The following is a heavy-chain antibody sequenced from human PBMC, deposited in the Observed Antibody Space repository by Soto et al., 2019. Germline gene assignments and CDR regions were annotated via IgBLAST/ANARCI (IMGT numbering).Heavy chain of an antibody. V-gene: IGHV1-69*12. Sequence: QVQLVQSGAEVKKPGSSVKVSCKASGGTFSSYAISWVRQAPGQGLEWMGGIIPIFGTANYTQKSQGSVTITEDDSPSTAYMELNSLRSEETDVYYRSGKYGDLDYWGQGTVVTVS. CDR2: IIPIFGTA. CDR3: SGKYGDLDY. D-gene: IGHD2-2*01. J-gene: IGHJ4*02. CDR1: GGTFSSYA.